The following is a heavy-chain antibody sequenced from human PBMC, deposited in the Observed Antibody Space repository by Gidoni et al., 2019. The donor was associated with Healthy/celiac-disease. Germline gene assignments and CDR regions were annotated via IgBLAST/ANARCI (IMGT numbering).Heavy chain of an antibody. D-gene: IGHD2-2*01. CDR2: IWYDGSNK. CDR3: ARGRGYCSSTSCYLLDAFDI. CDR1: GFTFSSYG. J-gene: IGHJ3*02. Sequence: QVQLVESGGGVVQPGRSLRLSRAASGFTFSSYGMHWVRQAPGKGLEWVAVIWYDGSNKYYADSVKGRFTISRDNSKNTLYLQMNSLRAEDTAVYYCARGRGYCSSTSCYLLDAFDIWGQGTMVTVSS. V-gene: IGHV3-33*01.